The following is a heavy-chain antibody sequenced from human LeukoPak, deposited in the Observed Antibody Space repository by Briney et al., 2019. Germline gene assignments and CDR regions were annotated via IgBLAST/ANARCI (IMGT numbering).Heavy chain of an antibody. D-gene: IGHD3-22*01. CDR1: GYSFADYY. CDR2: IKPNSGGT. V-gene: IGHV1-2*02. CDR3: ARVFYYDSSGYLKYDAFDI. Sequence: ASVKVSCKASGYSFADYYMHWVRQAPGQGLEWMGWIKPNSGGTRSAQKFQGRVTMTRDTSISTAYMELSRLRSDDTAVYYRARVFYYDSSGYLKYDAFDIWGQGTMVTVSS. J-gene: IGHJ3*02.